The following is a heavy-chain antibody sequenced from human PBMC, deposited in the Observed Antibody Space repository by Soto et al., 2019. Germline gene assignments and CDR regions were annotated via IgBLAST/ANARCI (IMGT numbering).Heavy chain of an antibody. CDR3: ARSKYCSGGSCYSGYYYGMDV. Sequence: EVQLVESGGGLVKPGGSLRLSCAASGFTFSSYSMNWVRQAPGKGLEWVSSISSSSSYIYYADSVKGRFTISRDNANNSLYLQMNSLRAEDTAVYYCARSKYCSGGSCYSGYYYGMDVWGQGTTVTVSS. V-gene: IGHV3-21*01. J-gene: IGHJ6*02. CDR2: ISSSSSYI. D-gene: IGHD2-15*01. CDR1: GFTFSSYS.